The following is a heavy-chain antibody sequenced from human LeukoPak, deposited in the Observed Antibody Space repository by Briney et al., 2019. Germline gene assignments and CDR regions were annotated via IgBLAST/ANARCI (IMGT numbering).Heavy chain of an antibody. CDR3: AREAATARVFFDY. CDR2: ISYDGSNN. J-gene: IGHJ4*02. D-gene: IGHD6-25*01. Sequence: GGSLRLSCAASGFTFSSYAMHWVRQAPGKGLEWVAVISYDGSNNYYADSVKGRFTISRDNSKNTLYLQMNSLRAEDTAVYYCAREAATARVFFDYWGQGTLVTVSS. CDR1: GFTFSSYA. V-gene: IGHV3-30-3*01.